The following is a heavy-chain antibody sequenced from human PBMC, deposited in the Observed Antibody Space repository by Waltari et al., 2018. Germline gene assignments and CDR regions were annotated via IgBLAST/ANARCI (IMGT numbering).Heavy chain of an antibody. J-gene: IGHJ1*01. Sequence: QVQLQQWGAGLLKPSETLSLTCAVYGGSFSGYYWSWIRQPPGKGLEWIGEINHSGSTNSNPSLQSRVTISVDTSKNQFSLKLSSVTAADTAVYYCARTPYTYDYDSSGYYYSGYFQHWGQGTLVTVSS. CDR1: GGSFSGYY. CDR3: ARTPYTYDYDSSGYYYSGYFQH. V-gene: IGHV4-34*01. CDR2: INHSGST. D-gene: IGHD3-22*01.